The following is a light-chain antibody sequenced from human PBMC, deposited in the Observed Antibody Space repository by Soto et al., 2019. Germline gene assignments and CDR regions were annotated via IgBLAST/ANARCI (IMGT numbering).Light chain of an antibody. CDR2: GNN. V-gene: IGLV1-40*01. CDR3: QSFDSRLSGVV. Sequence: QSALTQPPSVSGAPGQRVTISCTGSSSNIGARYDVHWYQQLPGTAPKLLIYGNNNRPSGVPDRFSGSKSGTSASLAITGLQAEDEADYFCQSFDSRLSGVVFGGGTKLTVL. J-gene: IGLJ2*01. CDR1: SSNIGARYD.